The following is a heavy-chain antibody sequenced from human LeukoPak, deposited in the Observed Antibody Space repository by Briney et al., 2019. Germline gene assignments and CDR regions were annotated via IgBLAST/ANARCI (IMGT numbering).Heavy chain of an antibody. CDR3: AREGLNMVRGIIPKEAWGWFDP. CDR2: IYYSGST. V-gene: IGHV4-39*02. J-gene: IGHJ5*02. D-gene: IGHD3-10*01. CDR1: GGSISSSSYY. Sequence: PSETLSLTCTVSGGSISSSSYYWGWIRQPPGKGLEWIGSIYYSGSTYYNPSLKSRVTISVDTSKNQFSLKLSSVTAADTAVYYCAREGLNMVRGIIPKEAWGWFDPWGQGTLVTVSS.